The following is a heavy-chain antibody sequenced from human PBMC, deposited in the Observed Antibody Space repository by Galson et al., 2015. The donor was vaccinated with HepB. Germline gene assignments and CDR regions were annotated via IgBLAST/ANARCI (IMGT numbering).Heavy chain of an antibody. CDR2: ISSGSTYT. CDR3: ARRAVVVPTPGDYYYLMDV. CDR1: GLTFSEDQ. V-gene: IGHV3-11*06. J-gene: IGHJ6*02. D-gene: IGHD2-15*01. Sequence: SLRLSCAASGLTFSEDQMSWIRQTPGKGLEWVSYISSGSTYTKYADSVRGRFTISRDNAKKSLYLQMNSLRVEDTAVYYCARRAVVVPTPGDYYYLMDVWGQGTTVTVSS.